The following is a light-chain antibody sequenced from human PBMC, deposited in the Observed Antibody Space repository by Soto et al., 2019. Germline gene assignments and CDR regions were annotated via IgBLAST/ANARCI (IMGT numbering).Light chain of an antibody. Sequence: ASQLTQSPSSLSASVGDRVTITCRASQGVCSALAWYQQKPGKAPKLLIYDASRLESGVPSRFSGSGSGTDFKFTISGLQPENVATDYYHQFNSYTPYTFGQGTKLEIK. CDR2: DAS. V-gene: IGKV1-13*02. CDR1: QGVCSA. CDR3: HQFNSYTPYT. J-gene: IGKJ2*01.